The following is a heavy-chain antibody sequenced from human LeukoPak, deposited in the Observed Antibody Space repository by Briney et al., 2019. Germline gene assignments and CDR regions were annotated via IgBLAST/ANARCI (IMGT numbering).Heavy chain of an antibody. CDR2: INQDGSEK. CDR3: ARDLAAYSH. D-gene: IGHD5-12*01. V-gene: IGHV3-7*01. Sequence: GGSLRLSCAASGFTFSSYWMSWVRQAPGKGLEWVADINQDGSEKYYVDSVKGRFTISRDHAKNSLYLQMNSLRAEDTAVYYCARDLAAYSHWGQGTLVTVSS. CDR1: GFTFSSYW. J-gene: IGHJ4*02.